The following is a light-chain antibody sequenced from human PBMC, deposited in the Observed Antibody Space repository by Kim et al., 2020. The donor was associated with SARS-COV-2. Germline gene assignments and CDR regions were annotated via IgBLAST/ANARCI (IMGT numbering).Light chain of an antibody. CDR3: QLYNNWAPEVS. J-gene: IGKJ3*01. Sequence: PGGRATLSCRGSQGISSNLAWYQQKPGQSPRLLIFCASTGATCIPARFSGSGSGTEFTLTISSLRSEDFSVYYCQLYNNWAPEVSFGPGAKVDI. CDR1: QGISSN. V-gene: IGKV3-15*01. CDR2: CAS.